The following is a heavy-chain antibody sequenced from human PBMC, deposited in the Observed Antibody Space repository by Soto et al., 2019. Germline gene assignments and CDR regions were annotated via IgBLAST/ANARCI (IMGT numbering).Heavy chain of an antibody. CDR2: INHSGST. J-gene: IGHJ4*02. CDR3: ARGRFYGSAPLDY. D-gene: IGHD3-10*01. V-gene: IGHV4-59*12. CDR1: GGSISSYY. Sequence: SETLSLTCTVSGGSISSYYWSWIRQPPGKGLEWIGEINHSGSTNYNPSLKSRVTISVDTSKNQFSLKLSSVTAADTAVYYCARGRFYGSAPLDYWGQGTLVTVS.